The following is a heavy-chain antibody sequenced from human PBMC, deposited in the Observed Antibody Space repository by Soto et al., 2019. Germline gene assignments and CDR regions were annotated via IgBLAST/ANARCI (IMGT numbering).Heavy chain of an antibody. Sequence: PTENLSLTCTVSGGSISSYYWSWIRQPAGKGLEWIGLIYTSGSTNCNPSLKSRVTMSVDTSKNQFSLKLSSVTAADTAVYYCAREGIRHDFLSGSPLDHYFDYWGKGTLVT. V-gene: IGHV4-4*07. D-gene: IGHD3-3*01. CDR2: IYTSGST. CDR3: AREGIRHDFLSGSPLDHYFDY. CDR1: GGSISSYY. J-gene: IGHJ4*02.